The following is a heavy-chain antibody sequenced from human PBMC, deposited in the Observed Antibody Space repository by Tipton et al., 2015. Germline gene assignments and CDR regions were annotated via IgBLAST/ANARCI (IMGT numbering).Heavy chain of an antibody. Sequence: TLSLTCNVSGASVSSDPFFWTWIRQPAGKGLEYIGRIYTSGSTNYNPSLKSRVTMSVDTSKNQFSLNLNSVTAADTAVYYCARGLDGDYYFDYWGQGTLVTVSS. CDR1: GASVSSDPFF. CDR3: ARGLDGDYYFDY. CDR2: IYTSGST. J-gene: IGHJ4*02. V-gene: IGHV4-61*02. D-gene: IGHD4-17*01.